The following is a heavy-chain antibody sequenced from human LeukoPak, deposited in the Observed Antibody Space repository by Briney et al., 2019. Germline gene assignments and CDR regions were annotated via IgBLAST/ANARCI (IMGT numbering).Heavy chain of an antibody. CDR2: ISDTGKT. Sequence: SETLSLPCRVSGASLSSYYWGWLRQSPGKGLEWIGYISDTGKTDSNPSLKSRVTISLGTSKTQFSLRLRSVTAADSAVYYCATGYYEPFATWGPGILVTVSS. V-gene: IGHV4-59*01. J-gene: IGHJ5*02. D-gene: IGHD1-26*01. CDR3: ATGYYEPFAT. CDR1: GASLSSYY.